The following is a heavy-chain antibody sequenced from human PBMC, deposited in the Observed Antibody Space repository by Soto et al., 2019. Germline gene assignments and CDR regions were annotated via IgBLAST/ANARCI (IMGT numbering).Heavy chain of an antibody. V-gene: IGHV3-15*07. CDR3: TTDSYSSIIVVRFDY. D-gene: IGHD3-22*01. J-gene: IGHJ4*01. Sequence: PGGSLRLSCAASGFTFSNAWINWVRQAPGKGLEWVGRIKSKTDGGTPDYAAPVKGRFAISRDDSKNMVYLQMNSLKTEDTGICYCTTDSYSSIIVVRFDYWGNGTLVTVSS. CDR2: IKSKTDGGTP. CDR1: GFTFSNAW.